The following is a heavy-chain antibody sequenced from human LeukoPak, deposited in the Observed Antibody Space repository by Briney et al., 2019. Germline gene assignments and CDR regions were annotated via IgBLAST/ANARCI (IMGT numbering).Heavy chain of an antibody. CDR3: ARGGSYYDFWSGYYQIDY. Sequence: PGGSLRLSCAASGFTFSSYSMNWVRRAPGKGLEWVSSISSSSSYIYYADSVKGRFTISRDNAKNSLYLQMNSLRAEDTAVYYCARGGSYYDFWSGYYQIDYWGQGTLVTVSS. D-gene: IGHD3-3*01. CDR1: GFTFSSYS. CDR2: ISSSSSYI. V-gene: IGHV3-21*01. J-gene: IGHJ4*02.